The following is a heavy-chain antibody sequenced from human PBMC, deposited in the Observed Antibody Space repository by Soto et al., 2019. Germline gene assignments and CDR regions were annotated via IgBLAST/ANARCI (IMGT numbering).Heavy chain of an antibody. V-gene: IGHV1-8*01. CDR2: MNPNSGNT. Sequence: QVQLVQSGAEVNKPGASVKVYCKASGYTFTSYDINWVRQATGQGLEWMGWMNPNSGNTGYAQKFQGRVTMTRNTSISTAYMALSSLRSEDTAVYYCSRWGVTVTDYYYYGMDVWCQGTTLAVSS. D-gene: IGHD3-16*01. CDR3: SRWGVTVTDYYYYGMDV. J-gene: IGHJ6*02. CDR1: GYTFTSYD.